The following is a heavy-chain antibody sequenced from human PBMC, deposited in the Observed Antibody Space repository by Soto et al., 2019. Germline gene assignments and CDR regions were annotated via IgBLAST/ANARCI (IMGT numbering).Heavy chain of an antibody. D-gene: IGHD3-10*02. CDR3: ARCSGSYAAYYFDY. V-gene: IGHV5-51*01. CDR1: GYSFTSYW. Sequence: GESLRISCKGSGYSFTSYWIGRVRQTPGKGLEWMGIIYPGDSDTRYSPSFQGQVTISADKSISTAYLQWSSLKASDTAMYYCARCSGSYAAYYFDYWGQGTLVTVSS. J-gene: IGHJ4*02. CDR2: IYPGDSDT.